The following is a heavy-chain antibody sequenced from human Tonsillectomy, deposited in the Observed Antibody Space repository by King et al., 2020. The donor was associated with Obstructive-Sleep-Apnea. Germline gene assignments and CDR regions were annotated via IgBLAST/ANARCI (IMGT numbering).Heavy chain of an antibody. V-gene: IGHV3-23*04. CDR3: AKDRVYSSDAFDI. CDR2: ISSSGGST. CDR1: GFTFSNYA. Sequence: VQLVESGGGLVQPGGSLRLSCAASGFTFSNYAMSWVRPAPGKGLEWVSGISSSGGSTYYADSVKGRFTISRDNSKKTLYVQMNSLRAEDTAVYYCAKDRVYSSDAFDIWGQGTMVTVSS. J-gene: IGHJ3*02. D-gene: IGHD5-18*01.